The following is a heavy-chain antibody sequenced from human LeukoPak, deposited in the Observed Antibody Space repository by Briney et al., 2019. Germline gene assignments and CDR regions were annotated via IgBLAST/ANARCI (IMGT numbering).Heavy chain of an antibody. CDR2: INIDGSSS. D-gene: IGHD6-19*01. J-gene: IGHJ4*02. Sequence: GGSLRLSCAASGFTFSSYWMRWVRQTPGKGRIYISRINIDGSSSNYADSVRGRFTIYKDNAENTLYLQMNSLRAEDTAVYYCARPVADTYAPLDYSGQGTPVTVSS. CDR1: GFTFSSYW. V-gene: IGHV3-74*01. CDR3: ARPVADTYAPLDY.